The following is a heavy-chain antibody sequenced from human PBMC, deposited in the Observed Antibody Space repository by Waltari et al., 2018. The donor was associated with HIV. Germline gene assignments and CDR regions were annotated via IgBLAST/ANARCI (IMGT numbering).Heavy chain of an antibody. J-gene: IGHJ6*02. CDR1: GSTFTAYA. Sequence: VQLVQSGAEVKRPGASVRASCPSSGSTFTAYALNWVRQAPGQGLEWMGWINNYDGQTNFAEKFQGRVTMTTDTSKSTASMELRSLRSDDTAVYFCARGVALVRGVKIRGHMDVWGQGTTVTVSS. D-gene: IGHD3-10*01. V-gene: IGHV1-18*01. CDR3: ARGVALVRGVKIRGHMDV. CDR2: INNYDGQT.